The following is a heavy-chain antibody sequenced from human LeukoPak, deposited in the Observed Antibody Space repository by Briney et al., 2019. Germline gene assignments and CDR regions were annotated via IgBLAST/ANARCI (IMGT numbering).Heavy chain of an antibody. CDR3: AGDLHYWVAMDV. J-gene: IGHJ6*02. CDR2: ISGAGART. D-gene: IGHD2-8*02. CDR1: GFTFSSFA. Sequence: GGSLRLSYAPSGFTFSSFAMGWVRQAPGKGLEWVSGISGAGARTFYGGSVKGRFSISRDNSKSTLYLHMNSLRAEDTALYYCAGDLHYWVAMDVWGQGTTVTVS. V-gene: IGHV3-23*01.